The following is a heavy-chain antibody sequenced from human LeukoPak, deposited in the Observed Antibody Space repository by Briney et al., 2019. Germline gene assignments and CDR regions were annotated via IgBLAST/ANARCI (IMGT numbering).Heavy chain of an antibody. D-gene: IGHD3-10*01. V-gene: IGHV1-2*02. CDR3: TRDLLGGSGTFDP. Sequence: ASVKVSCKASGYTFTGYYLHWVRQAPGQGLEWMGWINPDSGDTNYLQKFQGRVTMTRDTSISTAYMELSRLRSDDTAVYYCTRDLLGGSGTFDPWGQGTLVIVSS. CDR2: INPDSGDT. CDR1: GYTFTGYY. J-gene: IGHJ5*02.